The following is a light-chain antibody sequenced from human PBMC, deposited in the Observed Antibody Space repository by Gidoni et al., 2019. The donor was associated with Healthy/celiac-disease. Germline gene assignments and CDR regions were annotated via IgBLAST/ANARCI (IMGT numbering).Light chain of an antibody. J-gene: IGLJ2*01. CDR3: SSYTSSSTLVV. CDR1: SSDVGGHNY. CDR2: AVI. Sequence: QSALTQPASVSGSPGQSITISCTGTSSDVGGHNYVSWYHQHPGKAPKLLINAVINRPSGVSKRCSGSKSGNTASLTISGLQAENEADYYCSSYTSSSTLVVFGGGTKLTVL. V-gene: IGLV2-14*01.